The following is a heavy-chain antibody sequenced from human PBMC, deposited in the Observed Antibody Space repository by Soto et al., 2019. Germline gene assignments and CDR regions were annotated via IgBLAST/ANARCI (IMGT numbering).Heavy chain of an antibody. CDR2: INTNTGNP. J-gene: IGHJ5*02. CDR1: GYPFTSYA. CDR3: ARDRRIRRLAYPSEVWGFTNWFDP. D-gene: IGHD6-19*01. V-gene: IGHV7-4-1*01. Sequence: GXAVKVSCKASGYPFTSYAMNWVRQAPGQGLEWMGWINTNTGNPTYAQGFTGRFVFSLDTSVSTAYLQICSLKAEDTAVYYCARDRRIRRLAYPSEVWGFTNWFDPWGQGTLVTVSS.